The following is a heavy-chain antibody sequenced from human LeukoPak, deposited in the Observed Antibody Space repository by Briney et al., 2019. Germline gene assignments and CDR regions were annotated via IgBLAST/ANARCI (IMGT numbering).Heavy chain of an antibody. CDR3: AKGPTIPPHYSTTRNYFETKAHFDY. CDR2: INRGGSTT. D-gene: IGHD1-26*01. V-gene: IGHV3-43*02. J-gene: IGHJ4*02. Sequence: GGSLRLSCAASRFTFSSYAMSWVRQAPGKGLEWVSLINRGGSTTVYAESVKGRFTISRDNSKNSLYLQMNSLRPEDTALYYCAKGPTIPPHYSTTRNYFETKAHFDYWGQGTLVTVSS. CDR1: RFTFSSYA.